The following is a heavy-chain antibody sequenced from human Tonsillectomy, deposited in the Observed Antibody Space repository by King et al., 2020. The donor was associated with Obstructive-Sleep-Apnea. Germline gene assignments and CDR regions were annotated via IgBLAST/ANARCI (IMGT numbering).Heavy chain of an antibody. CDR3: AKSIASSVGATV. Sequence: VQLVESGGTLVQPGGSLRLSCAASGFTVSNYYMSWVRQAPGEGLEWVSCIYSGGGSYYADSAKGRVTISSDDSNNTLYLQMNNLRAEDTAVYYCAKSIASSVGATVWGQGTLVTVSS. J-gene: IGHJ1*01. CDR1: GFTVSNYY. CDR2: IYSGGGS. D-gene: IGHD1-26*01. V-gene: IGHV3-66*01.